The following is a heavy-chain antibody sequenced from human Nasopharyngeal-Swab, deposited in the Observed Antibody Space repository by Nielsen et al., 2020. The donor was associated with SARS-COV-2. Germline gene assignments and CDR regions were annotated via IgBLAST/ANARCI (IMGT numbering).Heavy chain of an antibody. CDR2: TFYSGST. CDR1: GGSISNYY. V-gene: IGHV4-59*01. J-gene: IGHJ5*02. Sequence: SETLSLTCTVSGGSISNYYWSWTRQPPGKGLEWIGQTFYSGSTNYTPSIKTRVTISVDTSKNEFSLKLNSVTAADTAVYYCARFSGSYSLNWFDPWGQGILVIVSS. D-gene: IGHD3-10*01. CDR3: ARFSGSYSLNWFDP.